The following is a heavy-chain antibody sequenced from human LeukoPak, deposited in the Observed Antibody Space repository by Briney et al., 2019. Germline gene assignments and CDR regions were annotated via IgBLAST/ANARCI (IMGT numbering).Heavy chain of an antibody. J-gene: IGHJ4*02. CDR3: GKTTVGYSSGQKPAWPVDY. D-gene: IGHD5-18*01. CDR1: GFPFGSHA. CDR2: IFGSGGSP. Sequence: PGGSLRLSCEASGFPFGSHAMYWVRQAPGKGLEWVAGIFGSGGSPNYADPVRGRFTISRDNSRNTMYLQINSLRAEDTAVYYCGKTTVGYSSGQKPAWPVDYWGQGTLVTVSS. V-gene: IGHV3-23*01.